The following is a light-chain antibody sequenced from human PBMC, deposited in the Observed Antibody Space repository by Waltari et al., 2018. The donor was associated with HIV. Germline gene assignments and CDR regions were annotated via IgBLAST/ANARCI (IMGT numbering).Light chain of an antibody. CDR1: TPNIGKHF. Sequence: QSVLTQPPSVSAAPGQKVTFSCSGSTPNIGKHFVFWYQQLPEAAPKLIIYDNNKRPSGVPDRFSGSKSATSATLAITGLQTGDEADYYCGTWDSSVSAGVFGGGTKLTVL. V-gene: IGLV1-51*01. J-gene: IGLJ2*01. CDR3: GTWDSSVSAGV. CDR2: DNN.